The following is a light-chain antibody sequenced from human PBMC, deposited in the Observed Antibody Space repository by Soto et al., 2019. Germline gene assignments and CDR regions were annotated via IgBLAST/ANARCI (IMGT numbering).Light chain of an antibody. Sequence: EIVLTQSPGTLSLSPGERATLSCRASQSVRNNYLAWYQQRPGQAPRLLIYAASSRATGIPDRFSGSGSGTDFTLTIGRLEPEDFAVYYCQQYGSSPSWTFGQGTKVDIK. V-gene: IGKV3-20*01. CDR1: QSVRNNY. J-gene: IGKJ1*01. CDR2: AAS. CDR3: QQYGSSPSWT.